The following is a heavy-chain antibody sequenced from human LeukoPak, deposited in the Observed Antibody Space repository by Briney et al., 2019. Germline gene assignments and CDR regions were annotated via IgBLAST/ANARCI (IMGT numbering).Heavy chain of an antibody. CDR1: GFTFSSYS. Sequence: PGGSLRLSCAASGFTFSSYSMNWVRQAPGKGLEWVSSISSSSSYIYYADSVKGRFTISRDNAKNSLYLQMNSLRAEDTAVYYCARYLIAAGGSGFDYWGRGTLVTVSS. CDR3: ARYLIAAGGSGFDY. J-gene: IGHJ4*02. CDR2: ISSSSSYI. V-gene: IGHV3-21*01. D-gene: IGHD6-13*01.